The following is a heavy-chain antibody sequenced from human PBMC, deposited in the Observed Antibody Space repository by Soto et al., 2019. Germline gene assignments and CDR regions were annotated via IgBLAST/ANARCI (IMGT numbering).Heavy chain of an antibody. V-gene: IGHV1-69*02. CDR2: ITPIILMS. J-gene: IGHJ4*02. CDR3: PTSYGSGYQDFDA. D-gene: IGHD3-10*01. CDR1: GDTFNSYT. Sequence: QVQLVQSGADVKRPGSSVRVSCKASGDTFNSYTISWVRQAPGQGLEWMGRITPIILMSNYAPRFQGRVTMTADKSKSTAYLALSSLTSAVTTMQYSPTSYGSGYQDFDAWGQGALVTVSS.